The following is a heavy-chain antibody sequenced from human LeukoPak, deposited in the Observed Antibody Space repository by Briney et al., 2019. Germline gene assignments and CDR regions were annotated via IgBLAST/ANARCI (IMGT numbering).Heavy chain of an antibody. CDR2: ISAYNGNT. J-gene: IGHJ6*02. V-gene: IGHV1-18*01. D-gene: IGHD2-15*01. Sequence: ASVKVSCKASGYTFTSYGISWVRQAPGQGLEWMGWISAYNGNTNYAQKLQGRVTMTTDTSTSTAYMELRSLRSDDTAVYYCARETGYCSGGSCSVYYYGMDVWGQGTTVTVSS. CDR3: ARETGYCSGGSCSVYYYGMDV. CDR1: GYTFTSYG.